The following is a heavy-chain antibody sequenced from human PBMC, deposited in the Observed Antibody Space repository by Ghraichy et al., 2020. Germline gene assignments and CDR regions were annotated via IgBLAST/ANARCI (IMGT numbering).Heavy chain of an antibody. CDR3: ARATPGGYISGGWFDP. J-gene: IGHJ5*02. CDR1: GGAISSYY. V-gene: IGHV4-59*01. Sequence: SETLSLTCIVSGGAISSYYWTCIRQPPGKGLEWIGHIYTSGSTNYSPSLKTRVTISVDPSKKQFSLKLSSVTAADTAVYYCARATPGGYISGGWFDPWGQGTLVTVSS. D-gene: IGHD5-18*01. CDR2: IYTSGST.